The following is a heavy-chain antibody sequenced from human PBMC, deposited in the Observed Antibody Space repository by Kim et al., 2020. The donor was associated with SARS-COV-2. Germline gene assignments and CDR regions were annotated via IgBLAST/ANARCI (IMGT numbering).Heavy chain of an antibody. Sequence: GGSLRLSCAVSGFSFISYGMTWVRQAPGKGLEWVSFISTHSNVIKYADSVRGRFTVSRDNAKNLLYLQLSGLRGEDTAVYFCTTYWNLSLDHWGRGTLVTVSS. CDR3: TTYWNLSLDH. CDR1: GFSFISYG. J-gene: IGHJ4*02. D-gene: IGHD1-1*01. V-gene: IGHV3-48*04. CDR2: ISTHSNVI.